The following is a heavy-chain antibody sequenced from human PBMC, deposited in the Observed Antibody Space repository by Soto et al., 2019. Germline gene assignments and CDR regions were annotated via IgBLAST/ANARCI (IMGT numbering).Heavy chain of an antibody. D-gene: IGHD6-13*01. J-gene: IGHJ6*02. CDR1: GFTFTNAW. CDR3: TPAGVPEAAKGSYSDAIDV. Sequence: EVQLVESGGGLVEPGGSLRLSCAASGFTFTNAWMNWVRQAPGRALEWVGRITSKAAGGTTDYAAPVKGRFSISRDDSKTTQYLQINSMKADDPAVYYCTPAGVPEAAKGSYSDAIDVWGQGTTVTVSS. CDR2: ITSKAAGGTT. V-gene: IGHV3-15*07.